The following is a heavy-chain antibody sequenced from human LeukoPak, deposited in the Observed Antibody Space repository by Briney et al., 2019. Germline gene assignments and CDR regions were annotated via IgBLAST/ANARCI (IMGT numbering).Heavy chain of an antibody. CDR1: GFTFDDYA. J-gene: IGHJ4*02. V-gene: IGHV3-9*01. CDR2: VSWSSGSI. CDR3: AKGRQGYYPSYFDY. Sequence: PGGSLRLSCAASGFTFDDYAMHWVRQAPGKGLEWVSGVSWSSGSIGYADSVKGRFTISRDNAKNSLYLQMNSLRAEDTALYYCAKGRQGYYPSYFDYWGQGTLVTVSS. D-gene: IGHD3-22*01.